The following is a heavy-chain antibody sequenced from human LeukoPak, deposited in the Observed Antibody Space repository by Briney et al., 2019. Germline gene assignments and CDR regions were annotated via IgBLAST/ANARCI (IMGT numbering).Heavy chain of an antibody. V-gene: IGHV1-69*04. J-gene: IGHJ4*02. CDR2: IIPILGIA. CDR3: ARGDYYGSGSLDY. D-gene: IGHD3-10*01. Sequence: ASVKVSCKASGGTFSSYAISWVRQAPGQGLEWMGRIIPILGIANYAQKFQGRVTITADKSTSTAYMELSSLRSEDTAVYYCARGDYYGSGSLDYWGQGTLVTVSS. CDR1: GGTFSSYA.